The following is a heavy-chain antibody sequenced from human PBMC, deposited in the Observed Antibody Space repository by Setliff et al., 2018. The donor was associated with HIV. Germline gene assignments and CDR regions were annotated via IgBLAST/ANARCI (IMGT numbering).Heavy chain of an antibody. Sequence: EASVKVSCKASEYTFTNYDINWVRQATGQGLEWMGWMNPNSGNTGYAQKFQGRVTITRNTPISTAYMELSSLGSEDTAVYYCARGRGPYYYDSSGYYYFDYWGQGTLVTVSS. D-gene: IGHD3-22*01. J-gene: IGHJ4*02. CDR3: ARGRGPYYYDSSGYYYFDY. V-gene: IGHV1-8*03. CDR1: EYTFTNYD. CDR2: MNPNSGNT.